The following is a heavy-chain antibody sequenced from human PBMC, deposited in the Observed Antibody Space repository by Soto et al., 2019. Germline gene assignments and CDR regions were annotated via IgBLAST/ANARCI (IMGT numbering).Heavy chain of an antibody. D-gene: IGHD2-8*01. J-gene: IGHJ6*02. Sequence: ASVKVSCKASGYTFTGYYMHWVRQAPGQGLEWMGWINPNSGGTNYAQKFQGWVTMTRDTSISTAYMELSRLRSDDTAVYYCAREGRRTNGVCYFPADSYYYYGMDVWGQGTTVTVSS. CDR2: INPNSGGT. CDR3: AREGRRTNGVCYFPADSYYYYGMDV. CDR1: GYTFTGYY. V-gene: IGHV1-2*04.